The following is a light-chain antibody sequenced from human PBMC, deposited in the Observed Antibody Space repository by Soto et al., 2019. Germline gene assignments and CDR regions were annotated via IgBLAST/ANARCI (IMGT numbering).Light chain of an antibody. Sequence: EIVLTQSPAILSVSPGARAPLSCRASQRVSSDSLAWYQQQPGQAPRLLIYSTSNRATGIPDRFSGSGSGTDFTLTIRRLEPEDFALYYCQQYGRSQTFGQGTKVDIK. V-gene: IGKV3-20*01. CDR1: QRVSSDS. J-gene: IGKJ1*01. CDR2: STS. CDR3: QQYGRSQT.